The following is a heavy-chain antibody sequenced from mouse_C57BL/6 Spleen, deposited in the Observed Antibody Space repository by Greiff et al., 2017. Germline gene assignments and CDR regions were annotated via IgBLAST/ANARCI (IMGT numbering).Heavy chain of an antibody. CDR3: GRGGGGSSFDY. Sequence: VQLQQSGAELVRPGTSVKVSCKASGYAFTNYLIEWVKQRPGQGLEWIGVINPGSGGTNYNEKFKGKATLTADKSSRTAYMQLSSLTSEDSAAYCCGRGGGGSSFDYWGQGTPVTVSA. D-gene: IGHD1-1*02. CDR1: GYAFTNYL. CDR2: INPGSGGT. V-gene: IGHV1-54*01. J-gene: IGHJ3*01.